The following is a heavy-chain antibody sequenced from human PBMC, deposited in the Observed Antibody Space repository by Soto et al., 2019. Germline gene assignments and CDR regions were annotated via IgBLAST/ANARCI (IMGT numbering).Heavy chain of an antibody. V-gene: IGHV1-18*01. CDR2: IGAYNSNT. J-gene: IGHJ4*02. Sequence: QIHLVQSEAEVKKPGASVKVSCKASGSTFTSNGFTWVRQAPGQGLQRMGWIGAYNSNTNYARKFQGRVTMTTDTSTSTVFMELTSLTSDDTAVYYCATAIAATGPADDWGQGTLVTVSS. D-gene: IGHD6-13*01. CDR3: ATAIAATGPADD. CDR1: GSTFTSNG.